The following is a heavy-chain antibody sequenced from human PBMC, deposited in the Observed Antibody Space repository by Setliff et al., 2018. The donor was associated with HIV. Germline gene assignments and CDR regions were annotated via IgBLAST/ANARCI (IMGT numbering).Heavy chain of an antibody. Sequence: SETLSLTCTVSGGSISGYYWSWIRQPPGKGLEYIGSIFFTGNTIYNPSLKARVTLSVDMSKNQVFLRLSSVTAADTAVYYCVRGYCRSTTCYEDYYYMDVWGKGSTVTVSS. CDR1: GGSISGYY. J-gene: IGHJ6*03. V-gene: IGHV4-59*01. CDR2: IFFTGNT. D-gene: IGHD2-2*01. CDR3: VRGYCRSTTCYEDYYYMDV.